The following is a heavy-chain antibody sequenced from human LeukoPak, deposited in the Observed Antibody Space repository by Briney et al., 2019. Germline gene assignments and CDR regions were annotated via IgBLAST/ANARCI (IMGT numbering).Heavy chain of an antibody. V-gene: IGHV4-59*01. D-gene: IGHD6-19*01. Sequence: SETLSLTCTVSGGSISSYYWSWIRQPPGKGLEWIGYIYYSGSTNYNPSLKSRVTISVDTSKNQFSLKLSSVTAADTAAYYCARDSSGWASGRNLRMSAYYYYMDVWGKGTTVTVSS. CDR1: GGSISSYY. CDR3: ARDSSGWASGRNLRMSAYYYYMDV. CDR2: IYYSGST. J-gene: IGHJ6*03.